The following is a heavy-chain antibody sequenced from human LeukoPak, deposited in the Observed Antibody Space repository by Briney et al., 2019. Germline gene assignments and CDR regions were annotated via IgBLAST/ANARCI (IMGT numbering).Heavy chain of an antibody. J-gene: IGHJ6*03. CDR3: ARDPVQYDYYYYYMDV. CDR2: IRYDGSNK. V-gene: IGHV3-30*02. Sequence: PGGSLRLSCAASGFTFSSYGMHWVRQAPGKGLEWVAFIRYDGSNKYYADSVKGRFTISRDNSKNTLYLQMNSLRAEDTAVYYCARDPVQYDYYYYYMDVWGKGTTVTVSS. D-gene: IGHD2-2*01. CDR1: GFTFSSYG.